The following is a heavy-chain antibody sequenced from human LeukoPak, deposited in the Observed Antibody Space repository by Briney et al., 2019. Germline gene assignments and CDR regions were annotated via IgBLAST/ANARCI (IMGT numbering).Heavy chain of an antibody. D-gene: IGHD3-3*01. J-gene: IGHJ4*02. V-gene: IGHV3-30*04. CDR3: VKDRRPLEPLLVEFYFDF. CDR1: GFTFSTYT. CDR2: MSYDGSSI. Sequence: GGSLRLSCAASGFTFSTYTMHWVRQAPGKGLEWVALMSYDGSSIYYADSLKGRFTISRDNSKNILYLQMNSLRAEDTAVYYCVKDRRPLEPLLVEFYFDFWGQGTLVTVSS.